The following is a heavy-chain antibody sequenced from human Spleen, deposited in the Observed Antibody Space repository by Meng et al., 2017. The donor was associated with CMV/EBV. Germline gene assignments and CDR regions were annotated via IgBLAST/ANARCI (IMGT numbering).Heavy chain of an antibody. V-gene: IGHV1-2*04. CDR2: IKPNSGVV. Sequence: ASVKVSCKASGYFFIGYSIHWVRQAPGQGLEWMGWIKPNSGVVKYAQKFQGSVTMTRDTSISTVYMELSRLTSDDTAVYYCARGGIGYGSGSRWDYWGQGTLVTVSS. CDR3: ARGGIGYGSGSRWDY. CDR1: GYFFIGYS. J-gene: IGHJ4*02. D-gene: IGHD3-10*01.